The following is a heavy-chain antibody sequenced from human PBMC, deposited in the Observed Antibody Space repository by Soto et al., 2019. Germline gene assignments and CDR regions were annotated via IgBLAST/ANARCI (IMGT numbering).Heavy chain of an antibody. D-gene: IGHD3-22*01. CDR3: ARGVYYYDSSGYYLDAFDI. CDR1: GGSISSGGYY. Sequence: PSETLSLTCTVSGGSISSGGYYWSWIRQHPGKGLEWIGYIYYSGSTYYNPSPKSRVTISVDTSKNQFSLKLSSVTAADTAVYYCARGVYYYDSSGYYLDAFDIWGQGTMVTVS. J-gene: IGHJ3*02. CDR2: IYYSGST. V-gene: IGHV4-31*03.